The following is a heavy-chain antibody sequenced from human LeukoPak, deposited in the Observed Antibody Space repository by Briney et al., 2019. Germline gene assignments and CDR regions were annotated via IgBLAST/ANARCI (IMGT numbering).Heavy chain of an antibody. J-gene: IGHJ5*02. V-gene: IGHV3-7*01. Sequence: GGSLRLSCAASGFTFSDYWMSWVRQAPGKGLEWVANIEQDGSEKHYVDSLRGRFTISRDNAKNSLDLQMNSLRAEDTAVYFCARDLYYFDSSGYYASDLWGQGTLVTVSS. CDR2: IEQDGSEK. D-gene: IGHD3-22*01. CDR3: ARDLYYFDSSGYYASDL. CDR1: GFTFSDYW.